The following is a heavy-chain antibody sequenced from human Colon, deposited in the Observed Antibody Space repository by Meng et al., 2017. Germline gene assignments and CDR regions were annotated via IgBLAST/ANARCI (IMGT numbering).Heavy chain of an antibody. J-gene: IGHJ4*02. V-gene: IGHV4-4*02. CDR2: IDHRGDP. D-gene: IGHD4-23*01. Sequence: QGTLLGSGPGLVKPSGTLSLTCAVSGGSITTNSYWSWVRQSPEKGLEWIGQIDHRGDPYYNPSLKSRVTMSVDRSKSQVSLQLTSVTAADTAVYYCARHGGYYQDYWGQGTLVTVSS. CDR3: ARHGGYYQDY. CDR1: GGSITTNSY.